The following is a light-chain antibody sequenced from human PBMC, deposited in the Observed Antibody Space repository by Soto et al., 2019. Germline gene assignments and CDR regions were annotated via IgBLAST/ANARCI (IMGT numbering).Light chain of an antibody. Sequence: EIVMTQSPATLSVSPGERAIVSCRASQSIRDNLAWYQQTPGRAPRLLIYGASIRPTGVPARFSGSGSGTEFTLTISSLQSEDFAVYYCQQYDYWPPYTFGQGTKVEIK. CDR2: GAS. CDR3: QQYDYWPPYT. CDR1: QSIRDN. J-gene: IGKJ2*01. V-gene: IGKV3-15*01.